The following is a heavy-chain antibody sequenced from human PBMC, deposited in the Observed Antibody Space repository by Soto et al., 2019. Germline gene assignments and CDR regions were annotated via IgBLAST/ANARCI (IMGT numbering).Heavy chain of an antibody. D-gene: IGHD3-16*01. Sequence: QVQLVQSGAEVKNPGASVKVSCKASGYTFINYGITWVRQAPGQGLEWMGWISGYNGNTKYAQKVQGRVTMTTDTSARTDYMEVWSLKYDDAAVDYCAIDRGVNDIGYYVDYWGQGTLVTVST. J-gene: IGHJ4*02. CDR1: GYTFINYG. CDR3: AIDRGVNDIGYYVDY. CDR2: ISGYNGNT. V-gene: IGHV1-18*01.